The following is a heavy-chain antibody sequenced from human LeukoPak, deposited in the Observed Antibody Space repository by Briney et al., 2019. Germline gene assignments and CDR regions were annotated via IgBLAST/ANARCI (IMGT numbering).Heavy chain of an antibody. CDR2: ISGSGTSS. Sequence: PGGSLRLSCAASGFTISSYAMSWVRQAPGKGLEWVSTISGSGTSSYYADSVKGRFTITRDVSKNMVYLQMNSLKPEDSAVYYCRRGTAVIIQIGYWGQGILVTVSS. CDR1: GFTISSYA. D-gene: IGHD4-17*01. CDR3: RRGTAVIIQIGY. J-gene: IGHJ4*02. V-gene: IGHV3-23*01.